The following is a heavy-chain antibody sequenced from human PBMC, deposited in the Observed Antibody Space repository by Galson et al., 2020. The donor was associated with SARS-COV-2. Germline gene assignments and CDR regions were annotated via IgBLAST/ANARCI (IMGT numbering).Heavy chain of an antibody. V-gene: IGHV3-33*06. J-gene: IGHJ6*02. D-gene: IGHD3-9*01. CDR2: IWYDGSNQ. Sequence: GESLKISCAASGFTFSSYGMHWVRQAPGKGLEWVAVIWYDGSNQYYADSVKGRFTISRDNSKNTLYLQMNSLRAEDTAVYYCAKARGYDIVTGKGVGGMDVWGQGTTVTVSS. CDR1: GFTFSSYG. CDR3: AKARGYDIVTGKGVGGMDV.